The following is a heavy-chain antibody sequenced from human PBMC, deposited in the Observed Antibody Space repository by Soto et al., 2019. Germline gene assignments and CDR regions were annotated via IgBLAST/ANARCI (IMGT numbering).Heavy chain of an antibody. CDR1: GFTFNSYA. V-gene: IGHV3-23*01. CDR2: ISGSGGST. J-gene: IGHJ5*02. CDR3: AKRLVRGDYNWFDP. D-gene: IGHD3-10*01. Sequence: GGSLRLSCAASGFTFNSYAMSWVRQAPGKGLEWVSAISGSGGSTYYADSVKGRFTISRDNSKNTLYLQMNSLRAEDTAVYYCAKRLVRGDYNWFDPWGQGTLVTVSS.